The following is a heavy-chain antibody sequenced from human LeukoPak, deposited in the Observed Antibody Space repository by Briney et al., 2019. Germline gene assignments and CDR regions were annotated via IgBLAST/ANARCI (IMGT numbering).Heavy chain of an antibody. CDR2: ISGSGGST. V-gene: IGHV3-23*01. J-gene: IGHJ4*02. CDR1: GFTFSSYA. Sequence: GGSLRLSCAASGFTFSSYAMSWVRQAPGKGLEWVSAISGSGGSTYYADSVKGRFTISRDNSKNTLYLQMNGLRAEGTAVYYCAKDPSKSKVFGVVIIAWGQGTLVTVSS. D-gene: IGHD3-3*01. CDR3: AKDPSKSKVFGVVIIA.